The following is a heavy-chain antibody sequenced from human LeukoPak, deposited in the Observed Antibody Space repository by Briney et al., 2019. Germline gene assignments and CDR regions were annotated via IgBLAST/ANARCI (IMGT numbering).Heavy chain of an antibody. V-gene: IGHV3-7*01. D-gene: IGHD6-13*01. J-gene: IGHJ4*02. Sequence: GGSLRLSCAASGFTFSSYSLNWVRQAPGRGLEWVANIKQDGSDKYYVDSVKGRFTISRDNAKNSLYLQMIGLRAEDTAVYYCTKTRVAAAGDYWGQGTLVTVSS. CDR1: GFTFSSYS. CDR2: IKQDGSDK. CDR3: TKTRVAAAGDY.